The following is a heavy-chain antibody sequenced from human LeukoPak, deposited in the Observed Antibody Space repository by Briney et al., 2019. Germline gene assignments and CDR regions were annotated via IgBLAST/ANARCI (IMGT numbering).Heavy chain of an antibody. CDR1: GYSISSGYY. CDR2: IFHSGTT. CDR3: ARSGTGWFEDY. D-gene: IGHD6-19*01. V-gene: IGHV4-38-2*02. Sequence: SETLSLTCTVSGYSISSGYYWGWIRQPPGKGLEWIGGIFHSGTTYSNPSLTSRVIISVDTSKNQFSLKLSSVTAADTAVYYCARSGTGWFEDYWGQGTLVTVSS. J-gene: IGHJ4*02.